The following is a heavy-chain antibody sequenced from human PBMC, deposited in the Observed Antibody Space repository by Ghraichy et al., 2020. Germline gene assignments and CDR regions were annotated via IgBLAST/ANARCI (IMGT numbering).Heavy chain of an antibody. J-gene: IGHJ6*03. CDR1: GGSLRNTF. CDR2: MKYNGNT. CDR3: AKGPLYCSPSFCDRHLQTHYMEV. D-gene: IGHD2-15*01. V-gene: IGHV4-34*01. Sequence: SQTLSLTCTVYGGSLRNTFWNWIRQSPGKGLEWIGEMKYNGNTNYNPSLKSRVTISADTSKSQFSLKLNSVVAADTAVYYCAKGPLYCSPSFCDRHLQTHYMEVWGEGTSVTVSS.